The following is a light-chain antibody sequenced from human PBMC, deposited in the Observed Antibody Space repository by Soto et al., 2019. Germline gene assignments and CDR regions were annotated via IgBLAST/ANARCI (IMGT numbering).Light chain of an antibody. V-gene: IGKV1D-16*01. CDR1: QNISNW. J-gene: IGKJ4*01. CDR2: RAS. CDR3: QQYDTLPVT. Sequence: DIQMTQSPSSLSASVGDRVTITCRASQNISNWLIWYQERPGKAPKSLIFRASSLESGVPSGFSGSGSGTDFTLSIISLQPEDFATYYCQQYDTLPVTFGGGTKVEI.